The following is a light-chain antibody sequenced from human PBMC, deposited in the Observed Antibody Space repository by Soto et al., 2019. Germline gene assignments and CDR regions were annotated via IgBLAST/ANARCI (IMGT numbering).Light chain of an antibody. Sequence: EIVLTQSPGTLSLSPGERATLSCRASQSVSSSYLAWYQQKPGRAPRLLIYGASSRATGIPDRFSGSGSGTDFTLTISRLEPEDCAVYYCQHYGSSPYTFGQGTKLEIK. CDR3: QHYGSSPYT. CDR2: GAS. J-gene: IGKJ2*01. CDR1: QSVSSSY. V-gene: IGKV3-20*01.